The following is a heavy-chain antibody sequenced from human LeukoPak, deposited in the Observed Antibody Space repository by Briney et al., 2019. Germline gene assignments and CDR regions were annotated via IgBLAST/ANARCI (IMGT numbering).Heavy chain of an antibody. CDR2: IKQDGSEK. CDR1: GFTFSSYW. J-gene: IGHJ6*03. Sequence: GGSLRLSCAASGFTFSSYWMSWVRQAPGKGLKWVANIKQDGSEKYYVDSVKGRFTISRDNAKNSLYLQMNSLRAEDTAVYYSARRYQLLNRYYYYYYMDVWGKGTTVIISS. CDR3: ARRYQLLNRYYYYYYMDV. V-gene: IGHV3-7*01. D-gene: IGHD2-2*02.